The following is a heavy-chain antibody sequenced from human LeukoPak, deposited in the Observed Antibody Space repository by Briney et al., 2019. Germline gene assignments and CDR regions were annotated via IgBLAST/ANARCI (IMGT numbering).Heavy chain of an antibody. J-gene: IGHJ4*02. V-gene: IGHV1-18*01. CDR1: GYTFTSYG. Sequence: ASVKVSCKASGYTFTSYGISWVRQAPGQGLEGMGWISAYNGNTNYAQKLQGRVTMTTDTSTSTAYMELRSLRSDDTAVYYCARGALYYYDSSGYYSPFDYWGQGTLVTVSS. CDR2: ISAYNGNT. CDR3: ARGALYYYDSSGYYSPFDY. D-gene: IGHD3-22*01.